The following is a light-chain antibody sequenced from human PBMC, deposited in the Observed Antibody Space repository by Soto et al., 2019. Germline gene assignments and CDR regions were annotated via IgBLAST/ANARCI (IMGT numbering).Light chain of an antibody. CDR3: QQYNSLWT. J-gene: IGKJ1*01. CDR2: RAS. V-gene: IGKV1-5*03. CDR1: QSVNSR. Sequence: DIQMTHSPSTLSASVGDRATITCRASQSVNSRLAWFQQKPGKAPKLLIDRASNLQSGVPSRFSGSGSGTEFTLTINSLQPDDFATYYCQQYNSLWTFGQGTKVDIK.